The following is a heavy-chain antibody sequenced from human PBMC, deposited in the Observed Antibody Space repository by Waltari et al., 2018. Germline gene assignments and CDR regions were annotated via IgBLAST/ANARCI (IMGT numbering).Heavy chain of an antibody. D-gene: IGHD2-15*01. Sequence: QLQLQESGPGLVKPSETLSLTCTVSGGSISSSSYYWGWIRQPPGKGLEWIGSIYYSGSTYYNPSLKRRVTISGDTSKNQFSLKMSSVTAADTAVYYCAGLGYCSGGSCYSEFDIWGQGTMVTVSS. V-gene: IGHV4-39*01. CDR3: AGLGYCSGGSCYSEFDI. J-gene: IGHJ3*02. CDR1: GGSISSSSYY. CDR2: IYYSGST.